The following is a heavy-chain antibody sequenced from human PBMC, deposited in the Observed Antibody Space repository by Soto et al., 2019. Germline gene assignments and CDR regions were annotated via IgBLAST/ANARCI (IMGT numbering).Heavy chain of an antibody. V-gene: IGHV3-66*01. CDR1: GFTVSSNY. CDR2: IYSGGIT. D-gene: IGHD5-18*01. Sequence: EVQLVESGGGLVQPGGSLRLSCAASGFTVSSNYMSWVRQAPGKGLEWVSVIYSGGITYYADSVKGRFTISRDNSKNTLSLQINSLSAEDTVVYYCARDKGYSHYWGQGTLITVSS. CDR3: ARDKGYSHY. J-gene: IGHJ4*02.